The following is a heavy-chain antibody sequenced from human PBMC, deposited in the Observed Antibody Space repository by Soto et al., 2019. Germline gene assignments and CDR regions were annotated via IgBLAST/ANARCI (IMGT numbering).Heavy chain of an antibody. Sequence: GGSLRLSCAASGFTFSSYAMHWVRQAPGKGLEWVAVISYDGSNKYYADSVKGRFTISRDNSKNTLYLQMNSLRAEDTAVYYCAKKSGPITTTPFYYYYYMDVWGKGTTVTVSS. CDR3: AKKSGPITTTPFYYYYYMDV. J-gene: IGHJ6*03. CDR1: GFTFSSYA. D-gene: IGHD1-26*01. V-gene: IGHV3-30-3*02. CDR2: ISYDGSNK.